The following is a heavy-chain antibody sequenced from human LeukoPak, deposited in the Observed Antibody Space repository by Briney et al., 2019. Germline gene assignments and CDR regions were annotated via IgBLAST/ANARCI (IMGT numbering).Heavy chain of an antibody. J-gene: IGHJ3*02. CDR2: SNSDGSST. Sequence: GGSLRLSCAASGFTFSSYWMHWVRQAPGKGLVWVSRSNSDGSSTSYADSVKGRFTISRDNAKNTLYLQMNSLRAEDTAVYYCARDRDYYDSSLGAFDIWGQGTMVTVSS. CDR3: ARDRDYYDSSLGAFDI. D-gene: IGHD3-22*01. CDR1: GFTFSSYW. V-gene: IGHV3-74*01.